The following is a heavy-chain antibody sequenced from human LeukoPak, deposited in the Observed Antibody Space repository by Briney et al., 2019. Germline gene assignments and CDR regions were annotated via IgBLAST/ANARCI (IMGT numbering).Heavy chain of an antibody. CDR2: IYHSGNT. Sequence: PSETLSLTCTVSGDSIRNFYWNWVRQPPGKGLEWIGYIYHSGNTNFNPSLKSRLTMSIDTSKNQFSLRLTSVTAADTAVYYCAREPGIASAGARYFQHWGQGTLVTVSS. CDR3: AREPGIASAGARYFQH. V-gene: IGHV4-59*01. D-gene: IGHD6-13*01. J-gene: IGHJ1*01. CDR1: GDSIRNFY.